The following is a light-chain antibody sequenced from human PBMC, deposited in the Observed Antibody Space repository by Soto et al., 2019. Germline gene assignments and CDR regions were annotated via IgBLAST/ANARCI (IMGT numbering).Light chain of an antibody. Sequence: DIEMTQSPSILSVSPGERATISCRASESVSSNLAWYQQKPGQAPRLLISGASTMASGFPFRFSGSGSGTDFTLTISSLQPEDFAFYYCQHYNDCPMTFGPGTKVDIK. CDR1: ESVSSN. CDR3: QHYNDCPMT. CDR2: GAS. V-gene: IGKV3-15*01. J-gene: IGKJ3*01.